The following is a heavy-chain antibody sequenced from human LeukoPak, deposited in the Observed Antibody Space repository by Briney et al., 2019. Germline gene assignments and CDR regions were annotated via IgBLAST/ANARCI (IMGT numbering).Heavy chain of an antibody. D-gene: IGHD2-15*01. CDR1: GFTFSSYG. V-gene: IGHV3-30*18. J-gene: IGHJ4*02. CDR2: ISYDGSNK. Sequence: SGRSLRLSCAASGFTFSSYGMHWVRQAPGKGLEWVAVISYDGSNKYYADSVKGRFTISRDNSKNTLYLQMNSLRAEDTAVYYCAKPLSVVAAYYFDYWGQGTLVTVSS. CDR3: AKPLSVVAAYYFDY.